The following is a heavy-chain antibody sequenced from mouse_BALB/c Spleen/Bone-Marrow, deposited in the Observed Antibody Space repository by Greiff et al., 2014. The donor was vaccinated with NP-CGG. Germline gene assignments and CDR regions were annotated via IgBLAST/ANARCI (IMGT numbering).Heavy chain of an antibody. CDR1: GFSLTSYG. CDR2: IWAGGST. CDR3: VRGGGDGYYNWYFDV. D-gene: IGHD2-3*01. J-gene: IGHJ1*01. Sequence: VMLVESGPGLVAPSQSLSITCTVSGFSLTSYGVHWVRQPPGKGLEWLGVIWAGGSTNYNSALVSRLSISKDNSKSQVFLKMNSLQTDDKAMYYCVRGGGDGYYNWYFDVWGAGTTVTVSS. V-gene: IGHV2-9*02.